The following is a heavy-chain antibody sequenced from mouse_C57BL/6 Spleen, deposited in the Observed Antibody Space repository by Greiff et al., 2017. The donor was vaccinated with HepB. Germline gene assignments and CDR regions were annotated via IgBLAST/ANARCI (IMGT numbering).Heavy chain of an antibody. J-gene: IGHJ4*01. Sequence: EVMLVESGGGLVKPGGSLKLSCAASGFTFSDYGMHWVRQAPEKGLEWVAYISSGSSTIYYADTVKGRFTISRDNAKNTLFLQITSLRSEDTAMYYCSRGYCSNYYAMGFWGQEASVTVSS. D-gene: IGHD1-1*01. V-gene: IGHV5-17*01. CDR1: GFTFSDYG. CDR3: SRGYCSNYYAMGF. CDR2: ISSGSSTI.